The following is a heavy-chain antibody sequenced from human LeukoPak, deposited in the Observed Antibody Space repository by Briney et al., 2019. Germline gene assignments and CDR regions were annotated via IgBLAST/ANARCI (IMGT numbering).Heavy chain of an antibody. CDR3: ARLLAGHGHFDL. Sequence: PSETLSLTCTVPGGSISSSSYYWGWIRQPPGKGLEWIGSIYYSGSTYYNPSLKSRVTISVDTSKNQFSLKLSSVTAADTAVYYCARLLAGHGHFDLWGRGTLVTVSS. CDR2: IYYSGST. V-gene: IGHV4-39*01. J-gene: IGHJ2*01. CDR1: GGSISSSSYY.